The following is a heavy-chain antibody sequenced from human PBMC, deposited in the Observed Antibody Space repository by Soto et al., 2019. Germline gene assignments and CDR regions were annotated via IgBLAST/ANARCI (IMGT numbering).Heavy chain of an antibody. CDR3: AKGGYTAMASVDY. J-gene: IGHJ4*02. V-gene: IGHV3-9*01. CDR1: GFTFDDYA. D-gene: IGHD5-18*01. CDR2: ISWNSGII. Sequence: SLKISCAASGFTFDDYAMHWVRQAPGKGLEWVSGISWNSGIIGYADSVKGRFTISRDNAKNSLYLQMNSLRPEDTALYYCAKGGYTAMASVDYWGQGTLVTVSS.